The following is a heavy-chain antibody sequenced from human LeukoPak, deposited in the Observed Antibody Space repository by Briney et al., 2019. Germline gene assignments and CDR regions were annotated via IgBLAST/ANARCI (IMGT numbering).Heavy chain of an antibody. CDR2: ISYDGSNK. CDR1: GFTFSSYA. D-gene: IGHD5-12*01. CDR3: ARGGGNGYIYDAFDI. Sequence: GGSLRLSCAASGFTFSSYATHWVRQAPGKGLEWVAVISYDGSNKCYADSVKGRFTISRDNSKNTLYLQMNSLRAEDTAVYYCARGGGNGYIYDAFDIWGQGTMVTVSS. V-gene: IGHV3-30-3*01. J-gene: IGHJ3*02.